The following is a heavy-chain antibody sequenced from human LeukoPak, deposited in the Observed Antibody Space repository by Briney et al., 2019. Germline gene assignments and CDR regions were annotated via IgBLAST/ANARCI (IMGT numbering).Heavy chain of an antibody. CDR1: GYTFTGYY. CDR2: INPTRGGT. CDR3: TRVGDGFFFFWY. Sequence: ASLKVSCKASGYTFTGYYMPWVRQAPGQGLEWMGWINPTRGGTNFAQKFQGRVTMTRDTSISTAYMPPSRLTSAATAVSYCTRVGDGFFFFWYWGQGTLVTVAS. D-gene: IGHD3-3*01. V-gene: IGHV1-2*02. J-gene: IGHJ4*02.